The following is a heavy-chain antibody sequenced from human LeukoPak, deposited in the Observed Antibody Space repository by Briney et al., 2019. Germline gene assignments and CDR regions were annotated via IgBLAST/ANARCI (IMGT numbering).Heavy chain of an antibody. CDR3: AGAAAAAGRWAFDI. CDR1: GGSISSGDW. Sequence: SGTLSLTCAVSGGSISSGDWWSWVRQPPGKGLEWIGEIYYSETTSNNPSLKSRVTISVDKSKNQFSLNLSSVTAADTAVYYCAGAAAAAGRWAFDIWGQGTMVTVSS. V-gene: IGHV4-4*02. CDR2: IYYSETT. D-gene: IGHD6-13*01. J-gene: IGHJ3*02.